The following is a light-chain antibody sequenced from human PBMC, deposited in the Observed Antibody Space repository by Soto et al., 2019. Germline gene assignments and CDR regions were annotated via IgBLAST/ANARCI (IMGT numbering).Light chain of an antibody. V-gene: IGLV3-21*04. CDR1: DIGSKS. CDR2: YDS. CDR3: QVWDSSSDHPHVV. Sequence: SYELTQPPSVSVAQGKTARITCGGNDIGSKSVHWYQQKPGQAPVLVIYYDSDRPSGIPERFSGSNSGNTATLTISRVEAGDEADYYCQVWDSSSDHPHVVFGGGTKLTVL. J-gene: IGLJ2*01.